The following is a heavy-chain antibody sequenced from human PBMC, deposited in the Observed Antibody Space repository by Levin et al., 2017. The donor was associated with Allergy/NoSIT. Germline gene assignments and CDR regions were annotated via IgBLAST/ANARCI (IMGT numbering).Heavy chain of an antibody. CDR2: IIPILGIA. Sequence: SVKVSCKASGGTFSSYTISWVRQAPGQGLEWMGRIIPILGIANYAQKFQGRVTITADKSTSTAYMELSSLRSEDTAVYYCARGGLDSGYDFDYYYYGMDVWGQGTTVTVSS. V-gene: IGHV1-69*02. D-gene: IGHD5-12*01. CDR1: GGTFSSYT. CDR3: ARGGLDSGYDFDYYYYGMDV. J-gene: IGHJ6*02.